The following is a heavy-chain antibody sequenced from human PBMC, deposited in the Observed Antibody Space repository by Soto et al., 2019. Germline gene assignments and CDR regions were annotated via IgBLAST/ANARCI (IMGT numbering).Heavy chain of an antibody. CDR3: ARGGYSSSWYARDYFDY. J-gene: IGHJ4*02. V-gene: IGHV3-13*01. D-gene: IGHD6-13*01. Sequence: EVQLVESGGGLVQPGGSLRLSCAASGITFSSYDMHWVRQATGKGLEWVSAIGTAGDTYYPGSVKGRFTISRENAKNSLYLQMNRLRAGDTAVYYCARGGYSSSWYARDYFDYWGQGTLVTVSS. CDR2: IGTAGDT. CDR1: GITFSSYD.